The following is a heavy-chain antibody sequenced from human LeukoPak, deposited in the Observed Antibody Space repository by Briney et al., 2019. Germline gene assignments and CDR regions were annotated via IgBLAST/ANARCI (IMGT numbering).Heavy chain of an antibody. D-gene: IGHD2-15*01. J-gene: IGHJ4*02. V-gene: IGHV4-59*01. CDR1: GGSFSGYF. Sequence: SETLSLTCAVYGGSFSGYFWSWIRQPPGKGLEWIGYIYYSGSTNYNPSLKSRVTISVDTSKNQFSLKLSSVTAADTAVYYCAREYCTGGSCLITYWGQGTLVTVSS. CDR2: IYYSGST. CDR3: AREYCTGGSCLITY.